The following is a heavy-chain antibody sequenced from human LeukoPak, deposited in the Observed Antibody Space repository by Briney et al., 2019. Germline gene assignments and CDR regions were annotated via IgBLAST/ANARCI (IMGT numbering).Heavy chain of an antibody. Sequence: GGSLRLSCAASGFTFSSYGMHWVRQAPGKGLGWVAVISYDGSNKYYADSVKGRFTISRDNSKNTLYLQMNSLRAEDTAVYYCAKDRYSSSWYSGGCFDYWGQGTLVTVSS. J-gene: IGHJ4*02. CDR2: ISYDGSNK. CDR3: AKDRYSSSWYSGGCFDY. D-gene: IGHD6-13*01. CDR1: GFTFSSYG. V-gene: IGHV3-30*18.